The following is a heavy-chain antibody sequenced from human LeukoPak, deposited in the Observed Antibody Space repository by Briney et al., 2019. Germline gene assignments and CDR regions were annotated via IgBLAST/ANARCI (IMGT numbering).Heavy chain of an antibody. Sequence: GGSLRLSCAASGFTVSSNYMSWVRQAPGKGLEWVSVIYSGGSTYYADSVKGRFTISRDNSKNTLYLQMNSLRAEDTAVYYCAKDRGGFGELFMAYYFDYWGQGTLVTVSS. J-gene: IGHJ4*02. V-gene: IGHV3-53*01. CDR1: GFTVSSNY. CDR3: AKDRGGFGELFMAYYFDY. D-gene: IGHD3-10*01. CDR2: IYSGGST.